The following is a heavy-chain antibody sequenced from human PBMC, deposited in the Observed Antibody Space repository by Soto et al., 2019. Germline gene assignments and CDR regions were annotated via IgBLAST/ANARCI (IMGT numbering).Heavy chain of an antibody. CDR3: VRGASLNFDY. V-gene: IGHV3-20*04. CDR2: VNWNGGST. Sequence: EVQLVESGGGVLRPGGSLRLSCAASGFTFDDYGMSWARQAQGKGLEWVSGVNWNGGSTGYADSVKGRFTISRDNANNSLYLQMNSLRAEDTAFYYCVRGASLNFDYWGQGTLVTVSS. CDR1: GFTFDDYG. D-gene: IGHD1-26*01. J-gene: IGHJ4*02.